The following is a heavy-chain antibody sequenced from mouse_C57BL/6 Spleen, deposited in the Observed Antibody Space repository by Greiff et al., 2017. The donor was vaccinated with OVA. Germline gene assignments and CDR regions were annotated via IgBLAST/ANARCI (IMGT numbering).Heavy chain of an antibody. CDR1: GFTFSDYG. CDR3: ARSYCSSYDY. J-gene: IGHJ2*01. CDR2: ISSGSSTI. D-gene: IGHD1-1*01. Sequence: EVKLMESGGGLVKPGGSLKLSCAASGFTFSDYGMHWVRQAPEKGLEWVAYISSGSSTIYYADTVKGRFTISRDNAKNTLFLQMTSLRSEDTAMYYCARSYCSSYDYWGQGTTLTVSS. V-gene: IGHV5-17*01.